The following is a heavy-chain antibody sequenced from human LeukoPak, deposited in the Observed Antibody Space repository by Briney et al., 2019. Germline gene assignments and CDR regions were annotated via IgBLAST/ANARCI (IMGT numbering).Heavy chain of an antibody. J-gene: IGHJ4*02. CDR2: ISAYNGNT. V-gene: IGHV1-18*01. Sequence: ASVKVSCKASGYTFTSYGISWVRQAPGQGLEWMGWISAYNGNTNYAQKLQGRVTITRNISISTAYMELSSLRSEDSAVYYCARAGYSGSYQIDYWGQGTLVTVSS. CDR1: GYTFTSYG. CDR3: ARAGYSGSYQIDY. D-gene: IGHD1-26*01.